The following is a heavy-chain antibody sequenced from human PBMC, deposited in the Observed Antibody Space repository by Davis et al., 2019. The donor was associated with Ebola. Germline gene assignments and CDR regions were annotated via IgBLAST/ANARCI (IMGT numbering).Heavy chain of an antibody. Sequence: GESLKISCAASGFTFSSYAMSWVRQAPGKGLEWVSRINSDGSSTSYADSVKGRFTISRDNSKNTLYLQMNSLRAEDTAVYYCARNDVVVAAATGYLNYHGMDVWGKGTTVTVSS. J-gene: IGHJ6*04. D-gene: IGHD2-2*01. CDR2: INSDGSST. CDR3: ARNDVVVAAATGYLNYHGMDV. CDR1: GFTFSSYA. V-gene: IGHV3-74*01.